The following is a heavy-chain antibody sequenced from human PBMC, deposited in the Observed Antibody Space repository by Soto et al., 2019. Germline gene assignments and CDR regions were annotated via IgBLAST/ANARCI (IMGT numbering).Heavy chain of an antibody. V-gene: IGHV1-2*02. CDR3: ARGDCSTTRCYERTFYYYGMDV. D-gene: IGHD2-2*01. CDR1: GYTFNGYY. J-gene: IGHJ6*02. CDR2: INPNSGGT. Sequence: QLVQSGAEVKKPGASVKVSCKSSGYTFNGYYMHWVRQAPGQGPEWMGWINPNSGGTNYAQKFQGRVTMTRDTSISTAYMELSRLRSDDTAVYYCARGDCSTTRCYERTFYYYGMDVWGQGTTVTVSS.